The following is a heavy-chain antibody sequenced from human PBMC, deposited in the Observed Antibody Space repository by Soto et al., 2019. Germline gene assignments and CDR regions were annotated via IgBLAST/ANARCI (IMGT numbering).Heavy chain of an antibody. CDR1: GFTFSSYS. D-gene: IGHD3-16*02. CDR3: ARNTYYDYVWGSYPPSDY. J-gene: IGHJ4*02. V-gene: IGHV3-21*01. CDR2: ISSSSSYI. Sequence: GSLRLSCAASGFTFSSYSMNWVRQAPGKGLEWVSSISSSSSYIYYADSVKGRFTISRDNAKNSLYLQMNSLRAEDTAVYYCARNTYYDYVWGSYPPSDYWGQGTLVTVSS.